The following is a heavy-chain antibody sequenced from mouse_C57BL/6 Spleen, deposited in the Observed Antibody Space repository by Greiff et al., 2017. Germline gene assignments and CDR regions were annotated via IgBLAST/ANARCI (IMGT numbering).Heavy chain of an antibody. V-gene: IGHV14-1*01. D-gene: IGHD1-1*01. Sequence: VQLKQSGAELVRPGASVKLSCTASGFNIKDYYMHWVKQRPEQGLEWIGRIDPEDGDTEYAPKFQGKATMTADTSSNTAYLQLSSLTSEDTAVYYCTTTRYGSSYGWFAYWGQGTLVTVSA. J-gene: IGHJ3*01. CDR3: TTTRYGSSYGWFAY. CDR1: GFNIKDYY. CDR2: IDPEDGDT.